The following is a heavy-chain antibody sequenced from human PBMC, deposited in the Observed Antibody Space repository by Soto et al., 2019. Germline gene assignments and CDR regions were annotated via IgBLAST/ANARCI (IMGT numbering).Heavy chain of an antibody. J-gene: IGHJ6*02. CDR3: ARHYARIVSGSGSYSYYFGMDV. D-gene: IGHD5-12*01. Sequence: SETLSLTCTVSGVSMRSSSYYWGWIHQPPGRRLEWIGSIYYSSGTFYNPSLKSRVTISLDTSTNQFSLKLSSVTATDTAVYHCARHYARIVSGSGSYSYYFGMDVWGQGTTVTVSS. V-gene: IGHV4-39*01. CDR1: GVSMRSSSYY. CDR2: IYYSSGT.